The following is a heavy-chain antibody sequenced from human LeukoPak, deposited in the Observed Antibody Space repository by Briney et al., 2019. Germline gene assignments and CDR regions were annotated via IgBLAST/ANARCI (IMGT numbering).Heavy chain of an antibody. Sequence: GGSLRLSCAASGFTFSSYSMNWVRQAPGKGLEWVSPINYSGTNMYYADSVKGRFTISRDNAKNSLFLQMNSLRPEDTAVYYCVTSGCSGATCYFYFDYWGQGTLVTVSS. J-gene: IGHJ4*02. CDR3: VTSGCSGATCYFYFDY. CDR1: GFTFSSYS. D-gene: IGHD2-15*01. CDR2: INYSGTNM. V-gene: IGHV3-21*01.